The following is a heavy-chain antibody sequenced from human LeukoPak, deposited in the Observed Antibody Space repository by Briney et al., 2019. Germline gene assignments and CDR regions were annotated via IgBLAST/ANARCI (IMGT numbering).Heavy chain of an antibody. V-gene: IGHV3-33*01. J-gene: IGHJ3*02. CDR1: GFTFSSYG. Sequence: GRSLRLSCAASGFTFSSYGMHWVRQAPGKGLEWVAVIWYDGTNKYYADSVKGRFTISRDNSKNTLYLQMNSPRAEDTAVYYCARTLTILDAFDIWGQGTMVTVSS. CDR2: IWYDGTNK. CDR3: ARTLTILDAFDI. D-gene: IGHD3-9*01.